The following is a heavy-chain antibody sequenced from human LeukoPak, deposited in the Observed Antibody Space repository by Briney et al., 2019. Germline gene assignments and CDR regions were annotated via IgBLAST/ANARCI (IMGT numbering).Heavy chain of an antibody. J-gene: IGHJ4*02. V-gene: IGHV3-7*01. CDR2: IKQDGSEK. CDR1: GFTFSTYW. Sequence: PGGSLRLSCAASGFTFSTYWMSWVRQAPGKGLEWVANIKQDGSEKHYVDSVKGRLTISRDNAKNSLYLQMNSLRAEDTAVYYCARESSGWYYFDYWGQGTLVTVSS. CDR3: ARESSGWYYFDY. D-gene: IGHD6-19*01.